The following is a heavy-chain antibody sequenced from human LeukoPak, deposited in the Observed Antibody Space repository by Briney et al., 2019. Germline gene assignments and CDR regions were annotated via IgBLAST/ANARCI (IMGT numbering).Heavy chain of an antibody. J-gene: IGHJ3*02. V-gene: IGHV1-18*01. CDR3: ARSDYGDYINAFDI. Sequence: ASVKVSCKASGYTFTSYGISWVRQAPVQGLEWMGWISAYNGNTNYAQKLQGRVTMTTDTSTSTAYMELRSLRSDDTAVYYCARSDYGDYINAFDIWGQGTMVTVSS. D-gene: IGHD4-17*01. CDR1: GYTFTSYG. CDR2: ISAYNGNT.